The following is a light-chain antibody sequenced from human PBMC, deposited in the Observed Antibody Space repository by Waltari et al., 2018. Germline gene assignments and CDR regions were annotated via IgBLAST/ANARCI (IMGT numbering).Light chain of an antibody. CDR1: SRDVRDYDW. Sequence: QSALTQPASVSGPPGQSLTISCTGASRDVRDYDWVSWYQQYPGKAPNVVIFDVSYRPSGVSNRCSGAKTGNTASLTTSWLQAEDEADDYCTSYTSRHSLVFGTGTKVTVL. V-gene: IGLV2-14*03. J-gene: IGLJ1*01. CDR3: TSYTSRHSLV. CDR2: DVS.